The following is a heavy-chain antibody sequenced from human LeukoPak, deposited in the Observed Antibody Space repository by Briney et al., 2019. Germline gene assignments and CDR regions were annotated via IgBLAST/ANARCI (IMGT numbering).Heavy chain of an antibody. CDR3: ARDTDTLSSSDV. J-gene: IGHJ6*02. D-gene: IGHD6-13*01. Sequence: ASVKVSSKASGYTFTSYGISWVRQAPGQGLEWMGWISAYNGNTNYAQKLQGRVTMTTDTSTSTAYMELRSLRSDDTAVYYCARDTDTLSSSDVWGQGTTVTVSS. CDR2: ISAYNGNT. CDR1: GYTFTSYG. V-gene: IGHV1-18*01.